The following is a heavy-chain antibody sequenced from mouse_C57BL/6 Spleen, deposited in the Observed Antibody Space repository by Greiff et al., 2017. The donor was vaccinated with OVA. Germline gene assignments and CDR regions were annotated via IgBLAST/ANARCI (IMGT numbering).Heavy chain of an antibody. D-gene: IGHD5-1*01. Sequence: QVQLKQSGAELVKPGASVKLSCKASGYTFTSYWMQWVKQRPGQGLEWIGEIDPSDSYTNYNQKFKGKATLTVDTSSSTAYMQLSSLTSEDSAVYYCARKGTYRGFAYWGQGTQVTVSA. V-gene: IGHV1-50*01. J-gene: IGHJ3*01. CDR2: IDPSDSYT. CDR3: ARKGTYRGFAY. CDR1: GYTFTSYW.